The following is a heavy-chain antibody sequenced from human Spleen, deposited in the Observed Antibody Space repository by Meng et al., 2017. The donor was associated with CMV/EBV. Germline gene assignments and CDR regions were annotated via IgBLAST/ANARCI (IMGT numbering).Heavy chain of an antibody. J-gene: IGHJ3*02. CDR1: GGTFSSYA. V-gene: IGHV1-18*01. D-gene: IGHD6-13*01. CDR3: ARDAAAGFTGRAFDI. Sequence: ASVKVSCKASGGTFSSYAISWVRQAPGQGLEWMGGISAYNGNTNYAQKLQGRVTMTTDTSTSTAYMDLRSLRSDDTAVYYCARDAAAGFTGRAFDIWGQGTMVTVSS. CDR2: ISAYNGNT.